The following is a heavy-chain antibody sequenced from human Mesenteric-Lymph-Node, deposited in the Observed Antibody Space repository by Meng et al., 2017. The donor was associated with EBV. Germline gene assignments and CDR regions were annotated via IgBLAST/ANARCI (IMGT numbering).Heavy chain of an antibody. Sequence: QVPLGVSGPGVKKPGASGKGSCKASGYTFTSHGISWVRQAPGQGLEWMGWISGHNGNTNYAQKFQGRVTMTTDTSTSTAYMELRSLRSDDAAVYYCTRDLDIVVVPTASDFDSWGQGTLVTVSS. V-gene: IGHV1-18*01. CDR1: GYTFTSHG. J-gene: IGHJ4*02. CDR2: ISGHNGNT. D-gene: IGHD2-2*01. CDR3: TRDLDIVVVPTASDFDS.